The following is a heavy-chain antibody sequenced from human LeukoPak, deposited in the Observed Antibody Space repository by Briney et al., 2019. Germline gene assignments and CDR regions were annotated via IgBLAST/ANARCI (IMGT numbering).Heavy chain of an antibody. CDR3: ARRNYYDSSGYLIDY. Sequence: GRSLRLSCAASGFTFSSYGMHWVRQATGKGLEWVAVIWYDGSNKYYADSVKGRFTISRDNSKNTLYLQMNSLRAEDTAVNYCARRNYYDSSGYLIDYWGQGTLVTVSS. V-gene: IGHV3-33*01. CDR2: IWYDGSNK. CDR1: GFTFSSYG. J-gene: IGHJ4*02. D-gene: IGHD3-22*01.